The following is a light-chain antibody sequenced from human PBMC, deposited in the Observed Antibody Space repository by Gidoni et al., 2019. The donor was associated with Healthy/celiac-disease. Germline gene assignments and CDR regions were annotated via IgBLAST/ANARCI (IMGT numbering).Light chain of an antibody. Sequence: EIVLTQSPGTLSLSPGERATLSCRASQSVSSSYLAWYQQKPGQAPRLLIYGASSRATGIPDRFSGSGSGTDFTLTISRLEPEDFAVYYCQQYGSSRALTFGGXTKLEIK. V-gene: IGKV3-20*01. CDR2: GAS. CDR3: QQYGSSRALT. CDR1: QSVSSSY. J-gene: IGKJ4*01.